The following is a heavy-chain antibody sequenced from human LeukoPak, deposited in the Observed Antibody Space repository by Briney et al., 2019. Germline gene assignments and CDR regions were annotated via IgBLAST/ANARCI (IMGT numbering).Heavy chain of an antibody. J-gene: IGHJ6*04. CDR1: GFTVSTNY. Sequence: PGGSLSLSCSASGFTVSTNYMSWVRQAPGKGLEWVSVIYTDGSTHYADSVKGRFTISRDNSKNALYLQMNSLRAEDTAVYYCARDREVVPAMAQMDVWGKGTTVTVSS. CDR3: ARDREVVPAMAQMDV. V-gene: IGHV3-53*01. D-gene: IGHD2-21*02. CDR2: IYTDGST.